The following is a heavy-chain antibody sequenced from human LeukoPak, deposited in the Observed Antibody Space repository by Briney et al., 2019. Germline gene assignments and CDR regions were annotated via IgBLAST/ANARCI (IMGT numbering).Heavy chain of an antibody. D-gene: IGHD1-1*01. CDR3: AILGRRNYYYGMDV. CDR1: GYTFIRYG. Sequence: ASVKVSCKASGYTFIRYGISWVRQATGEGLEWMGWMNPNSGNTGYAQKFQGRVTMTRNTSISTAYMELSSLRSEDTAVYYCAILGRRNYYYGMDVWGQGTTVTVSS. CDR2: MNPNSGNT. J-gene: IGHJ6*02. V-gene: IGHV1-8*01.